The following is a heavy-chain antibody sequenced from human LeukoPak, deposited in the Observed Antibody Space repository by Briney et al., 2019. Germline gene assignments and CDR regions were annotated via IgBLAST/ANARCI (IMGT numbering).Heavy chain of an antibody. Sequence: PSETLSLTCTVSGGSISTYYWSWIRQPPGEGLEWIGYIYYSGSTNYNPSLKSRVTISLDTSKNQFSLKPSSVAAAHTAVYYCARPQYSSGGGAFDIWGQGTMVTVSS. CDR2: IYYSGST. J-gene: IGHJ3*02. D-gene: IGHD6-19*01. CDR3: ARPQYSSGGGAFDI. V-gene: IGHV4-59*08. CDR1: GGSISTYY.